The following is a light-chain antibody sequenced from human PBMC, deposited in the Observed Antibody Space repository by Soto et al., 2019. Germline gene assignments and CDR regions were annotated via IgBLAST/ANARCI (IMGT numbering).Light chain of an antibody. CDR2: GAS. CDR3: QQLNSYPLT. Sequence: DIQLTQSPSFLSASVGDRITITCRASQGVSNNLAWYQQRPGKAPELLIYGASTLQSGVPSRFSGSGSGTEFTLTISSLQPEDFATYYCQQLNSYPLTCGGGTKVEIK. CDR1: QGVSNN. J-gene: IGKJ4*01. V-gene: IGKV1-9*01.